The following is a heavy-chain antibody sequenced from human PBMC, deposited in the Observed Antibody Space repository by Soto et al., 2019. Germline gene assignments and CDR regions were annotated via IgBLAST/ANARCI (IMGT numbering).Heavy chain of an antibody. Sequence: QLQLQESGSGLVKPSQTLSLACAVSGGSISSGGYSWSWIRQPPGKGLEWIGYIYHTGTTYYNPSLKSRVTISVDRSRNQFPLKLSSVTAADTAVYYCARAHYGDYGYGMDVWGQGTTVTVSS. J-gene: IGHJ6*02. CDR1: GGSISSGGYS. D-gene: IGHD4-17*01. CDR3: ARAHYGDYGYGMDV. CDR2: IYHTGTT. V-gene: IGHV4-30-2*01.